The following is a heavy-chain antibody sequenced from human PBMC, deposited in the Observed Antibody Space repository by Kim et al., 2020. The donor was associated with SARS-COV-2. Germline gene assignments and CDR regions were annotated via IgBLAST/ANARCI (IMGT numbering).Heavy chain of an antibody. J-gene: IGHJ3*02. Sequence: TSYADSVKGRFTISRDNGKNTLYLQMNSLGAEDTAVYYCVRGGSGGLDIWGQGTMVTVSS. CDR3: VRGGSGGLDI. V-gene: IGHV3-74*01. D-gene: IGHD2-15*01. CDR2: T.